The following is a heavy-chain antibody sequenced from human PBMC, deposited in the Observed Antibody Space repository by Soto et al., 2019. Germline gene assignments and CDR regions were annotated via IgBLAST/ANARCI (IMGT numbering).Heavy chain of an antibody. CDR1: GGSISSSSYY. J-gene: IGHJ5*02. V-gene: IGHV4-39*01. CDR3: ARHPIGLRFLEWLFTWFDP. Sequence: SDTLSLTCTVSGGSISSSSYYWGWIRQPPGKGLEWIGSIYYSGSTYYNPSLKSRVTISVDTSKNQFSLKLSSVTAADTAVYYCARHPIGLRFLEWLFTWFDPWGQGTLVTVSS. D-gene: IGHD3-3*01. CDR2: IYYSGST.